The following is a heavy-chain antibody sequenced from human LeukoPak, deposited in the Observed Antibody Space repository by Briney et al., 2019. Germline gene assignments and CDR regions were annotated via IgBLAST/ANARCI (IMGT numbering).Heavy chain of an antibody. Sequence: PGGSLRLSCAASGFTFSSYWMHWVRQAPGKGLVWVSRINSDGSSTSYADSVKGRFTISRDSAKNTLYLQMNSLRAEDTAVYYCARRSAAKDAFDIWGQGTMVTVSS. CDR3: ARRSAAKDAFDI. J-gene: IGHJ3*02. CDR2: INSDGSST. CDR1: GFTFSSYW. V-gene: IGHV3-74*01. D-gene: IGHD6-25*01.